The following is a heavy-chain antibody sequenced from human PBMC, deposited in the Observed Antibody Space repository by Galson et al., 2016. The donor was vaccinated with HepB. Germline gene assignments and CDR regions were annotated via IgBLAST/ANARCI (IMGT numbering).Heavy chain of an antibody. D-gene: IGHD3-10*01. V-gene: IGHV3-NL1*01. CDR2: IYAGGTP. J-gene: IGHJ4*02. CDR1: GFTFSTYG. CDR3: STAVASGYFGAGALLGFDS. Sequence: SLRLSCAASGFTFSTYGMHWVRQAPGKGLEWLSVIYAGGTPYYSDSARGRFIISRDSSTNTLHLHMKNLRVEDTAIYYCSTAVASGYFGAGALLGFDSWGQGTLVIVSS.